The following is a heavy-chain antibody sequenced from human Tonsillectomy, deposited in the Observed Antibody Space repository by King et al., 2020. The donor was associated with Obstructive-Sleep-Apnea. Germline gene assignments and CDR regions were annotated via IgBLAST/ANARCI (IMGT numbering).Heavy chain of an antibody. CDR3: ASPDIVVP. V-gene: IGHV4-34*01. Sequence: VQLQQWGAGLLKPSETLSLTCAVYGGSFSGYYWSWIRQPPGKGLEGIGEINHSGSTNYNPSLKSRVTISVDTSKNQFSLKLSSVTAADTAVYYCASPDIVVPWGQGTLVTVSS. CDR1: GGSFSGYY. CDR2: INHSGST. J-gene: IGHJ5*02. D-gene: IGHD2-2*01.